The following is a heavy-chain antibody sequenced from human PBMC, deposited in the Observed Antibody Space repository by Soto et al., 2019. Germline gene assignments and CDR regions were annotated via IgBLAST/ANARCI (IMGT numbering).Heavy chain of an antibody. CDR2: IDPSDSYT. CDR1: GYSFTSYW. Sequence: PGEALKISCKGSGYSFTSYWISRVRQMAVKGLEWMGRIDPSDSYTNYSPSFQGHVTISADKSISTAYLQWSSLKASDTAMYYCARRGLPCSGGSCYSWYNNYYDRMYFWAQGTTVTVS. D-gene: IGHD2-15*01. CDR3: ARRGLPCSGGSCYSWYNNYYDRMYF. V-gene: IGHV5-10-1*01. J-gene: IGHJ6*02.